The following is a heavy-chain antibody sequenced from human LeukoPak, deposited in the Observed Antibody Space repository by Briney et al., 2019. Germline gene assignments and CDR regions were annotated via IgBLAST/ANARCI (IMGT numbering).Heavy chain of an antibody. CDR1: GFTFSSHA. CDR3: ARGFCTRTSCSQAGH. J-gene: IGHJ4*02. D-gene: IGHD2-2*01. V-gene: IGHV3-30-3*01. CDR2: ISYDGSNK. Sequence: RGSLRLSCAASGFTFSSHAMHWVRQAPGKGLEWVAFISYDGSNKNYADSVKGRFTFSRDNSKNTLYLQMNSLRPEDTAVYYCARGFCTRTSCSQAGHWGQGTLVTVSS.